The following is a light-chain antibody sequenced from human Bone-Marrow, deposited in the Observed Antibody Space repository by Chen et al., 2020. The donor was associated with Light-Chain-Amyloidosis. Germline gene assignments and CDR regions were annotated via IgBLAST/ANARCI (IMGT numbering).Light chain of an antibody. J-gene: IGLJ3*02. CDR1: SSDVGSYNL. Sequence: QPALTQPASVSGSPGHSITLSCAGTSSDVGSYNLVYWYHQHPGKAPKLMIYEGSKRPSGVSNRFSGSKSGNTASLTISGLQAEDEADYYCCSYAGSSTWVFGGGTKLTVL. CDR2: EGS. CDR3: CSYAGSSTWV. V-gene: IGLV2-23*01.